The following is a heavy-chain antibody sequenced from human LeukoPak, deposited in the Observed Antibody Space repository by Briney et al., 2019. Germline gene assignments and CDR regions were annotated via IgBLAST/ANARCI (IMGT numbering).Heavy chain of an antibody. CDR1: GYTFTGYY. CDR2: INPNSGGT. J-gene: IGHJ4*02. D-gene: IGHD3-22*01. Sequence: GASVKVSCKASGYTFTGYYMHWVRQAPGQGLEWMGWINPNSGGTNYAQKFQGRVTMTRDTSISTAYMELSRLRSDDTAVYYCARDLEHYYDSSGDDYWGQGTLVTVSS. CDR3: ARDLEHYYDSSGDDY. V-gene: IGHV1-2*02.